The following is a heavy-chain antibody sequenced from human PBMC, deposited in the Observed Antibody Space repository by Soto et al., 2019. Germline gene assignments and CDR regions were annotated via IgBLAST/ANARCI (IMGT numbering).Heavy chain of an antibody. J-gene: IGHJ6*03. V-gene: IGHV4-59*08. CDR2: IYYSGST. Sequence: PSETLSLTCTVSGGSISSYYWSWIRQPPGKGLEWIGYIYYSGSTNYNPSLKSRVTISVDTSKNQFSLKLSSVTAADTAVYYCARHGYGSGSRDFYYYYYYYYMDVWGKGTTVTVSS. CDR1: GGSISSYY. CDR3: ARHGYGSGSRDFYYYYYYYYMDV. D-gene: IGHD3-10*01.